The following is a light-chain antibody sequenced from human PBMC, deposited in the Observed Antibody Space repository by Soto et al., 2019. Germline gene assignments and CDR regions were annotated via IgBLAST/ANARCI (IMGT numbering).Light chain of an antibody. J-gene: IGLJ2*01. CDR3: AAWDDSLNGVV. V-gene: IGLV1-44*01. CDR1: SSNIGSHT. CDR2: SNT. Sequence: QAVVTQPPSASGTPGQTIAISCSGGSSNIGSHTVNWYQQLPGTAPRLLIYSNTQRPSGVPDRFSGSKSGTSASLAISGLQSEYEGDYYCAAWDDSLNGVVFDGGTKLTVL.